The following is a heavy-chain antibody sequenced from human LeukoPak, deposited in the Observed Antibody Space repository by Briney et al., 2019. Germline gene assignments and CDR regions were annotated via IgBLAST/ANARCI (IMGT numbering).Heavy chain of an antibody. CDR1: GFTFSSYA. V-gene: IGHV3-23*01. J-gene: IGHJ4*02. D-gene: IGHD6-13*01. CDR2: ISGSGGST. Sequence: GGSLRLSRAASGFTFSSYAMSWVRQAPGKGLEWVSAISGSGGSTYYADSVKGRFTISRDNSKNTLYLQMNSLRAEDTAVYYCARDGSSWYFDYWGQGTLVTVSS. CDR3: ARDGSSWYFDY.